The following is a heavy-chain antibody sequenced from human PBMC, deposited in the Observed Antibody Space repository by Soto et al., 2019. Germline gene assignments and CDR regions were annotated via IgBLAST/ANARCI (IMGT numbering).Heavy chain of an antibody. Sequence: QLQLQESGSGLVKPSQTLSLTCAVSGGSISSGAYSWSWIRQPPGKGLEWIGYIYHSGSTYYNPSLKNRVTLSVDRSKNQFSLKLSSVTAADTAVYYCARKMASSGSYEYWFDPWGQGTLVTVSS. CDR2: IYHSGST. J-gene: IGHJ5*02. CDR1: GGSISSGAYS. V-gene: IGHV4-30-2*01. D-gene: IGHD1-26*01. CDR3: ARKMASSGSYEYWFDP.